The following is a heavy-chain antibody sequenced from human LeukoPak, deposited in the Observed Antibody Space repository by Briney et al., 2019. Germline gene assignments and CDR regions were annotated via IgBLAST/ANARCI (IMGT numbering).Heavy chain of an antibody. Sequence: GGSLRLSCAASGFTVSGNYMSWVRQAPGKGLKWVSVIYSDGNTYYADSVKGRFTISRDNSKNTLYLQMNSLRAEDTAVYYCAKDPGYYDSSGYFGYWGQGTLVTVSS. D-gene: IGHD3-22*01. J-gene: IGHJ4*02. CDR3: AKDPGYYDSSGYFGY. CDR1: GFTVSGNY. CDR2: IYSDGNT. V-gene: IGHV3-53*01.